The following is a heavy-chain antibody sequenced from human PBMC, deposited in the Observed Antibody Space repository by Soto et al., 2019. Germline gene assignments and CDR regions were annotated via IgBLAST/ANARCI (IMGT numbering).Heavy chain of an antibody. CDR3: ARDRCYDGTCYSASDS. Sequence: PGWSLRLSCAASVFSFITYNMDWVRQAPGKRPEWIAYISTTRFTIYYADSVKGRFTISRDNDRNSLYLEMNSLRDEDTAVYYCARDRCYDGTCYSASDSWGQGTLVTVTS. D-gene: IGHD2-15*01. V-gene: IGHV3-48*02. J-gene: IGHJ5*01. CDR2: ISTTRFTI. CDR1: VFSFITYN.